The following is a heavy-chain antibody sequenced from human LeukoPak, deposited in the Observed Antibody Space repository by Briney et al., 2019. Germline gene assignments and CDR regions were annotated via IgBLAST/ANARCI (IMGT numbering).Heavy chain of an antibody. V-gene: IGHV3-64*01. CDR3: AREQPAGSTDY. Sequence: GGSLRLSCAASGFIFNNHSMHWVRQAPGKGLECVSAIRCNWGSTYYANSVKVRFTISRDNSKNSLYLQMGSLRAEDTALYYCAREQPAGSTDYWGQGNLATVSS. J-gene: IGHJ4*02. CDR2: IRCNWGST. D-gene: IGHD6-25*01. CDR1: GFIFNNHS.